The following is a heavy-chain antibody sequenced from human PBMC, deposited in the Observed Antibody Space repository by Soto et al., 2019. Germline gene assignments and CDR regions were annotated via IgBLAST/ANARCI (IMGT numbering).Heavy chain of an antibody. Sequence: GGSLRLSCAASGFTFSSYSMNWVRQAPGKGLEWVSSISSSSSYIYYADSVKGRFTISRDNAKNSLYLQMNSLRAEDTAVYYCARGDSGSYYFDYWGQGTLVTVSS. CDR3: ARGDSGSYYFDY. V-gene: IGHV3-21*01. CDR2: ISSSSSYI. D-gene: IGHD1-26*01. J-gene: IGHJ4*02. CDR1: GFTFSSYS.